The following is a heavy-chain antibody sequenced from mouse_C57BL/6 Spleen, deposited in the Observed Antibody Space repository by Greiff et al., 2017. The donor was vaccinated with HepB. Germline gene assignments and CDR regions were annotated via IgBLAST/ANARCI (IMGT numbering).Heavy chain of an antibody. CDR3: TSHYYGSSYYFDY. V-gene: IGHV5-9-1*02. CDR2: ISSGGDYI. J-gene: IGHJ2*01. D-gene: IGHD1-1*01. CDR1: GFTFSSYA. Sequence: EVHLVESGEGLVKPGGSLKLSCAASGFTFSSYAMSWVRQTPEKRLEWVAYISSGGDYIYYADTVKGRFTISRDNARNTLYLQMSSLKSEDTAMYYCTSHYYGSSYYFDYWGQGTTLTVSS.